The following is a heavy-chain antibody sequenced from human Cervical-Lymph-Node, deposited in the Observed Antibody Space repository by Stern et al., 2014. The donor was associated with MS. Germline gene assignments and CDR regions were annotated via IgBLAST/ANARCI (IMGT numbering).Heavy chain of an antibody. Sequence: QLVQSGAEVKKPGASVKVSCKTSGYIFTGYYIHWVRQAPGQGLELMALIYPNTGGTKYAQKFQGRVTMSRDTSISTAYVELSSLTSDDTAVYYCARDQRGITIFGVVTDYYYLGMDVWGQGTTVTVSS. CDR2: IYPNTGGT. V-gene: IGHV1-2*02. D-gene: IGHD3-3*01. J-gene: IGHJ6*02. CDR3: ARDQRGITIFGVVTDYYYLGMDV. CDR1: GYIFTGYY.